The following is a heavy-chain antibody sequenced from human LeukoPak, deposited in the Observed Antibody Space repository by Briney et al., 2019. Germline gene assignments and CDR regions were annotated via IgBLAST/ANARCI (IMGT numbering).Heavy chain of an antibody. CDR1: GYSISSGYY. CDR2: IYHSGSA. CDR3: ARRRGGHYFDY. V-gene: IGHV4-38-2*01. Sequence: SETLSLTCGVSGYSISSGYYWGWIRQPPGKGLEWIGNIYHSGSAYYDPSLKSRVTISVDTSKNQFSLKLSSVTAGDTAMYYCARRRGGHYFDYWGQGTLVTVS. J-gene: IGHJ4*02. D-gene: IGHD3-10*01.